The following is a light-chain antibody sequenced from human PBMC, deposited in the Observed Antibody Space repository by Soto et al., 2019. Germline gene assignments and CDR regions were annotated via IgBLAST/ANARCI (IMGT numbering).Light chain of an antibody. Sequence: IEFTQSPSSLSASVGDRVTITCRASQSISSYLNWYQQKPGKAPKILIYAASSLQSGVPSRFSGSGSGTDFTLTISSLQPEDFETYYCQQSYSTPKTFGQGTKVDIK. CDR1: QSISSY. CDR3: QQSYSTPKT. J-gene: IGKJ1*01. CDR2: AAS. V-gene: IGKV1-39*01.